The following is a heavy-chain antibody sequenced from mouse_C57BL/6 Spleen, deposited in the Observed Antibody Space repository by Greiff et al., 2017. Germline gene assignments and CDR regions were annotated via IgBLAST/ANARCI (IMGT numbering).Heavy chain of an antibody. V-gene: IGHV1-69*01. D-gene: IGHD2-4*01. Sequence: QVQLQQPGAELVMPGASVKLSCKASGYTFTSYWMHWVKQRPGQGLEWIGEIDPSDSYTNYNQQFKGKSTLTVDKSSSTAYMQLSSLTSEDSAVYYCARGGYDSYWYFDVWGTGTTVTVSS. CDR3: ARGGYDSYWYFDV. J-gene: IGHJ1*03. CDR1: GYTFTSYW. CDR2: IDPSDSYT.